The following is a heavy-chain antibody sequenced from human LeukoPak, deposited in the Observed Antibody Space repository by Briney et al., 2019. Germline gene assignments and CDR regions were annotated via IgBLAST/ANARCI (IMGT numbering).Heavy chain of an antibody. CDR3: ARGGSRYDSSGYPHL. D-gene: IGHD3-22*01. CDR2: INPNSGGT. J-gene: IGHJ5*02. CDR1: GYTFTGYY. Sequence: ASVKVSCKASGYTFTGYYIHWVRQAPGQGLEWMGWINPNSGGTNYAQKFQGRVTMTRDTSISTAYMELSRLRSDDTAVYYCARGGSRYDSSGYPHLWGQGTLVAVSS. V-gene: IGHV1-2*02.